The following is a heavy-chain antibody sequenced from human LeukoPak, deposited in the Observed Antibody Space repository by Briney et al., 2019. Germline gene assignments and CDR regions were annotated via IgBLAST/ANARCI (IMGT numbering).Heavy chain of an antibody. CDR3: ARDGSYCSGGSCYGDAFDI. D-gene: IGHD2-15*01. CDR1: GFIFTNYF. V-gene: IGHV3-30-3*01. CDR2: ISYDGSNK. J-gene: IGHJ3*02. Sequence: GGSLRLSCAASGFIFTNYFMSWVRQAPGKGLEWVAVISYDGSNKYYADSVRGRFTISRDNSKNTLYLQMNSLRAEDTAVYYCARDGSYCSGGSCYGDAFDIWGQGTMVTVSS.